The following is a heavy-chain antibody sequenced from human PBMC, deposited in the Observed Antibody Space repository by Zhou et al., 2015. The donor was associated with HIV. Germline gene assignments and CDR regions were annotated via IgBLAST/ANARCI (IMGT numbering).Heavy chain of an antibody. J-gene: IGHJ4*02. Sequence: QVQLVQSGAEVKKPGSSVKVSCKASGGTFSSYAISWVRQAPGQGLEWMGGIIPIFGTANYAQKFQGRVTITADESTSTAYMELSSLRSEDTAVYYCARSGHYDFWSGYPQPLDYWGQGTLVTVSS. CDR1: GGTFSSYA. CDR2: IIPIFGTA. V-gene: IGHV1-69*01. CDR3: ARSGHYDFWSGYPQPLDY. D-gene: IGHD3-3*01.